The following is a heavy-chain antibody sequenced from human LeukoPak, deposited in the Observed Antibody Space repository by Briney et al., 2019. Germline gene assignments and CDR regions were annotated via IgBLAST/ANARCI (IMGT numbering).Heavy chain of an antibody. Sequence: GGSLRLSCAASGFTFDDYAMHWVRQAPGRGLEWVSLVSWDGSSRYYADSVKGRFTISRDNSKNSLYLQMNSLRPEDTALYYCAKGGPLDYWGQGTLVTVSS. J-gene: IGHJ4*02. CDR3: AKGGPLDY. CDR2: VSWDGSSR. V-gene: IGHV3-43D*03. CDR1: GFTFDDYA.